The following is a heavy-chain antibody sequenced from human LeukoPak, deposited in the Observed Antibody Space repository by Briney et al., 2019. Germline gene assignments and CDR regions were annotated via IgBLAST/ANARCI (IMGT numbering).Heavy chain of an antibody. J-gene: IGHJ6*03. CDR1: GFTFSSYS. Sequence: GGSLRPSCVASGFTFSSYSMNWLRQAPGKGLEWVSSITSRSNDIYYADSVKGRFTISRDNAKNSLYLQMNTLRAEDTAVYYCARDPTTVTTVYYYYYMDVWGKGTTVTVSS. V-gene: IGHV3-21*01. CDR3: ARDPTTVTTVYYYYYMDV. D-gene: IGHD4-17*01. CDR2: ITSRSNDI.